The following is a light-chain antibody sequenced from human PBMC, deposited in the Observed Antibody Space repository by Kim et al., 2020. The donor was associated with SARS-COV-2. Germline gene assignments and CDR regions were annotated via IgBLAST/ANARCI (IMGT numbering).Light chain of an antibody. Sequence: PGDRSSLPCWASQSVSDTFLAWYQQKPGQAPRLLIYCASSRATGIPDRISGSGSGTDFTRTISRRGPEGFAVYYCQQYGSSSRWTFGQGTKVDIK. V-gene: IGKV3-20*01. CDR2: CAS. CDR1: QSVSDTF. J-gene: IGKJ1*01. CDR3: QQYGSSSRWT.